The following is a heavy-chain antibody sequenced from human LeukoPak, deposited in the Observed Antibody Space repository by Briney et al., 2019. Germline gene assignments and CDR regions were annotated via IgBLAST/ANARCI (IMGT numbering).Heavy chain of an antibody. CDR3: AKDVLGYGGNPEAFDI. CDR1: GFTFSSYG. CDR2: IWYDGSNK. V-gene: IGHV3-33*06. D-gene: IGHD4/OR15-4a*01. Sequence: GGSLRLSGAASGFTFSSYGMHWVRQAPGKGLEWVAVIWYDGSNKYYADSVKGRFTISRDNSKNTLYLQMNSLRAEDTAVYYCAKDVLGYGGNPEAFDIWGQGTMVTVSS. J-gene: IGHJ3*02.